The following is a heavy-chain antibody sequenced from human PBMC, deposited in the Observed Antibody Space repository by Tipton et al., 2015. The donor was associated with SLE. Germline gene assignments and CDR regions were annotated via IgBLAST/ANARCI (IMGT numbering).Heavy chain of an antibody. D-gene: IGHD1-26*01. Sequence: TLSLTCAVYGGSFSGYYWSWIRQPPGKGLEWIGYIYYSGRTNYNPSLKSRVTISVDTSKNQFSLKLSSVTAADTAVYYCAGAWGRLFVMDAFDIWGQGTMDTVSS. J-gene: IGHJ3*02. V-gene: IGHV4-34*01. CDR3: AGAWGRLFVMDAFDI. CDR1: GGSFSGYY. CDR2: IYYSGRT.